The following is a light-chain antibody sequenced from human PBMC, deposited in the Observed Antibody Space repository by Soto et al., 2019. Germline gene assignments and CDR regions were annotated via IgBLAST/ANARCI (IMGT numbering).Light chain of an antibody. Sequence: DIQMTQSPSSLSASVGDRVTLTCRASQSISSYLNWYQLKPGRPPKLLIYFASSLQAGVPSRFSGAGSETDFTLTITDLLPVAFSSYVCLQTDSVPSTVGQGT. CDR1: QSISSY. J-gene: IGKJ2*01. CDR2: FAS. CDR3: LQTDSVPST. V-gene: IGKV1-39*01.